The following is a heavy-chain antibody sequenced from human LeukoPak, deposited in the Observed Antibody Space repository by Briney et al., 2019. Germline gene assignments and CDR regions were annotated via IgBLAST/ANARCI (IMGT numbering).Heavy chain of an antibody. Sequence: PGGSLRLSCAASGFTFSSYAMSWVRQAPGKGLEWVSAISGSGGSTYYADSVKGRFTISRDNSKNTLYLQMNSLRAEDTAVYYCASHHYYDSSGPDDYFDYWGQGTLVTVSS. CDR2: ISGSGGST. D-gene: IGHD3-22*01. V-gene: IGHV3-23*01. CDR3: ASHHYYDSSGPDDYFDY. CDR1: GFTFSSYA. J-gene: IGHJ4*02.